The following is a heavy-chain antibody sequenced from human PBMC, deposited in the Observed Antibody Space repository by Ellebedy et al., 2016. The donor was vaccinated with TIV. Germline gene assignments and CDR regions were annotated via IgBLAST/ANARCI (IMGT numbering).Heavy chain of an antibody. CDR1: GGSVSSTNYY. Sequence: MPSETLSLTCAVSGGSVSSTNYYWGWIRQPPGKGLEWIGNIYYSGSTYYNPSLKRRVTISVDTSKNQFSLKLRSVTAADTAVYYCARDPRYTEAFDIWGQGAMVTVSS. CDR3: ARDPRYTEAFDI. J-gene: IGHJ3*02. V-gene: IGHV4-39*07. D-gene: IGHD5-24*01. CDR2: IYYSGST.